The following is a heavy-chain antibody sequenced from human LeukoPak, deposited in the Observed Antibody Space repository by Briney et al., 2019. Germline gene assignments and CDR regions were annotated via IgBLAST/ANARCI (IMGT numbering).Heavy chain of an antibody. V-gene: IGHV1-46*04. D-gene: IGHD2-2*02. J-gene: IGHJ6*02. CDR1: GYTFTSYY. Sequence: ASVKVSCKASGYTFTSYYMHWVRQAPGQGLEWLGMINPSGGSTTYAQKLQGRVTMTRDTSTSTVYMELSSLRSEDTAVYYCARDQTDCSTTSCYKFHYGLDVWGQGTTDTVSS. CDR3: ARDQTDCSTTSCYKFHYGLDV. CDR2: INPSGGST.